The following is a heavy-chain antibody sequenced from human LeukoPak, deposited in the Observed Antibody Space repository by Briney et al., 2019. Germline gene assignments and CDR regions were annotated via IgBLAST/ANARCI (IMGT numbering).Heavy chain of an antibody. CDR1: GFTFSSNS. V-gene: IGHV3-48*01. Sequence: GGSLRLSCAASGFTFSSNSMKWVRQAPGKGLEGVSHIASDSSSIHDADSVKGRFTISRDNAKNSLYLQMNSLRAEDTAVYYCARDGGGPDAFDIWGQGTMVTVSS. J-gene: IGHJ3*02. CDR3: ARDGGGPDAFDI. CDR2: IASDSSSI.